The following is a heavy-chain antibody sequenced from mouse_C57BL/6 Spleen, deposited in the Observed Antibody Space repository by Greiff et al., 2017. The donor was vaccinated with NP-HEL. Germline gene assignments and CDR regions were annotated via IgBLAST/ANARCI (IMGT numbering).Heavy chain of an antibody. CDR1: GYTFTSYW. V-gene: IGHV1-55*01. J-gene: IGHJ3*01. Sequence: QVQLKQPGAELVKPGASVKMSCKASGYTFTSYWITWVKQRPGQGLEWIGDIYPGSGSTNYNEKFKSKATLTVDTSSSTAYMQLSSLTSEDSAVYYCARDYYDYDWFAYWGQGTLVTVSA. CDR2: IYPGSGST. CDR3: ARDYYDYDWFAY. D-gene: IGHD2-4*01.